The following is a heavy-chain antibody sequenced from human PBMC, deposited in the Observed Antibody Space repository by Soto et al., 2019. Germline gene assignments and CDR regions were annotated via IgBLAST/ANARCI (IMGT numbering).Heavy chain of an antibody. CDR2: ISYDGSNK. Sequence: GGSLRLSCAASGFTFSSYGMHWVRQAPGKGLEWVAVISYDGSNKYYADSVKGRFTISRDNSKNTLYLQMNSLRAEDTAVYYCAKDRIAVLWFGELSGSFDYWGQGTLVTVS. CDR1: GFTFSSYG. D-gene: IGHD3-10*01. V-gene: IGHV3-30*18. CDR3: AKDRIAVLWFGELSGSFDY. J-gene: IGHJ4*02.